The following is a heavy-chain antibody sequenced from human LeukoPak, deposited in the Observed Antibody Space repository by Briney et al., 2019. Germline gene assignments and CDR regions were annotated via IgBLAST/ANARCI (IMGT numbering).Heavy chain of an antibody. CDR1: GGTFSSYA. D-gene: IGHD3-16*01. J-gene: IGHJ5*02. CDR3: ARFDSFGGSFDP. V-gene: IGHV1-69*05. Sequence: ASVKVSCKASGGTFSSYAISWVRQAPGQGLEWMGRIIPIFGTANYAQKLQGRVTITTDESTSTAYMELSSLRSEDTAVYYCARFDSFGGSFDPWGQGTLVTVSS. CDR2: IIPIFGTA.